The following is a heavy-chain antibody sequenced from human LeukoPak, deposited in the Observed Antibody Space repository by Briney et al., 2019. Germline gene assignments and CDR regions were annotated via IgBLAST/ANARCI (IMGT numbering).Heavy chain of an antibody. V-gene: IGHV4-59*12. D-gene: IGHD6-19*01. J-gene: IGHJ2*01. CDR3: ARVLSSGWYQWHLGH. Sequence: SQSLSLTCPVSGDSISIYYWSSIRQPPGKGLEWIGYINFGGKTDYNPSLKSQVTISVDTSKNQFSPKLNSVTAADTAVYYCARVLSSGWYQWHLGHWGRGTLVTVSS. CDR2: INFGGKT. CDR1: GDSISIYY.